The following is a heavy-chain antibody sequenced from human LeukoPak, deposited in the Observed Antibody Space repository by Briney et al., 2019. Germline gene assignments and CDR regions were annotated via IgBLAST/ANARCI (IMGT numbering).Heavy chain of an antibody. CDR3: ARDHYDSSGYYHDY. Sequence: PGGSLRLSCSASGFTFSTYAMHWVRHAPGKGLEHVSTINTNGDDTYYADSVKGRFTISRDNSKNTLYLQMNSLRAEDTAVYYCARDHYDSSGYYHDYWGQGTLVTVSS. J-gene: IGHJ4*02. V-gene: IGHV3-64*04. D-gene: IGHD3-22*01. CDR2: INTNGDDT. CDR1: GFTFSTYA.